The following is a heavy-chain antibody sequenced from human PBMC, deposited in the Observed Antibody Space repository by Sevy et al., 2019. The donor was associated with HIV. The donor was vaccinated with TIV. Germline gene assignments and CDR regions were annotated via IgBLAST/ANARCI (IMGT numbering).Heavy chain of an antibody. Sequence: GGSLRLSCAASGFTFSTYSMNWVRQAPGKGLEWVSSISSSSSYIYYADSVKGRFTISRDNAKNSLYLQMNSLRVEDTAVYYCAREMGYDSSGYYLGDAFDIWGQGTMVTVSS. CDR2: ISSSSSYI. CDR3: AREMGYDSSGYYLGDAFDI. D-gene: IGHD3-22*01. J-gene: IGHJ3*02. CDR1: GFTFSTYS. V-gene: IGHV3-21*01.